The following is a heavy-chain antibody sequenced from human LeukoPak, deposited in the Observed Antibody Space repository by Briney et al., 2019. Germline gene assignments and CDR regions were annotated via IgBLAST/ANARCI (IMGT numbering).Heavy chain of an antibody. CDR3: AKGPLLWN. D-gene: IGHD2/OR15-2a*01. Sequence: GGSLRLSCAASGFNFNVYSMTWARQAPGKGLEWLSYISSSGRTIYYADSVKGRFSISRDNAKNSLFLHMDSLRAEDTAVYYCAKGPLLWNWGQGTLVTVSS. J-gene: IGHJ4*02. V-gene: IGHV3-48*01. CDR2: ISSSGRTI. CDR1: GFNFNVYS.